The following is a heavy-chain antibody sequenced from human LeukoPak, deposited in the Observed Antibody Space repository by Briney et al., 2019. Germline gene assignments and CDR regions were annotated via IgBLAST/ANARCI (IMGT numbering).Heavy chain of an antibody. CDR3: ARDPRWSGSFT. J-gene: IGHJ5*02. V-gene: IGHV3-66*02. Sequence: GGSLRLSCAASGFTISSNYMSWVRQAPGKGLEWVSVIYSGGSTYYSDSVTGRFTISRDNSKNTLYLQMNSLRTEDTAVYYCARDPRWSGSFTWGQGTLVTVSS. CDR2: IYSGGST. CDR1: GFTISSNY. D-gene: IGHD3-3*01.